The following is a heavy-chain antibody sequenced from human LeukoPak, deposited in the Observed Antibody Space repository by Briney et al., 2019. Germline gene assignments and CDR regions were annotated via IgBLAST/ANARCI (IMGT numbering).Heavy chain of an antibody. CDR3: ARGGWSFDF. Sequence: QPGGSLRLSCAASGFTFSSYAMSWGRQAPEKGLEWVSTIGDSGGGTYYADSVKGRFTISRDDSKNTLYLQMNGVRAEDTAVYYCARGGWSFDFWGQGTLVTVST. D-gene: IGHD6-19*01. CDR1: GFTFSSYA. CDR2: IGDSGGGT. J-gene: IGHJ4*02. V-gene: IGHV3-23*01.